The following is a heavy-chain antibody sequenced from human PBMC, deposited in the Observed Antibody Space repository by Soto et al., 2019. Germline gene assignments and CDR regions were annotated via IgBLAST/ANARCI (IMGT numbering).Heavy chain of an antibody. V-gene: IGHV1-69*06. Sequence: QVQLVQSGAEVKKPGSSVKVSCKASGGTFSSYAISWVRQAPGQGLEWMGGFIPIFGTANYAQKFQGRVTITADKSTSTAYMELSSRRSEDTAVYYCTRVDDSGNWFDPWGQGTLVTVSS. CDR3: TRVDDSGNWFDP. D-gene: IGHD3-10*01. CDR2: FIPIFGTA. J-gene: IGHJ5*02. CDR1: GGTFSSYA.